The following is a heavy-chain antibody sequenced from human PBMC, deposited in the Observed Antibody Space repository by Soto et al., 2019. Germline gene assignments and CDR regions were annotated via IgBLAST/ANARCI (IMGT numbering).Heavy chain of an antibody. D-gene: IGHD2-15*01. Sequence: QVQLVQSGAEVKKPGASVKVSCKASGYTFTSYGISWVRQAPGQGLEWMGWISAYNGNTNYAQKLQGRVTMTTDTPRSTAYRELRSLRSDDTAVYYCARAGGGVCGGGSCYSYWFDPGGQGTLVTVSS. V-gene: IGHV1-18*01. CDR1: GYTFTSYG. CDR2: ISAYNGNT. J-gene: IGHJ5*02. CDR3: ARAGGGVCGGGSCYSYWFDP.